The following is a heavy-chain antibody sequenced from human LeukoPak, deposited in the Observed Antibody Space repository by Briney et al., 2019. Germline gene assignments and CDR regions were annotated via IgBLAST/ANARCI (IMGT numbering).Heavy chain of an antibody. CDR3: ARSLRYGSGSYYNRNWFDP. J-gene: IGHJ5*02. Sequence: SETLSLTCTVSGASFSSSSYYWDWIRQPPGKGLEWIGSLSYSGSTYYNPSLKSRVTISVDTSKNQFSLKLSSVTAADTAVYYCARSLRYGSGSYYNRNWFDPWGQGTLVTVSS. D-gene: IGHD3-10*01. V-gene: IGHV4-39*01. CDR2: LSYSGST. CDR1: GASFSSSSYY.